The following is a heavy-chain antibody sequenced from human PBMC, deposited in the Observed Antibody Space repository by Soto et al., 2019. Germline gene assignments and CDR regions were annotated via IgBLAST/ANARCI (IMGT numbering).Heavy chain of an antibody. Sequence: VQLLQWGAGLLKPSETLSLPCAVYGGSMSSGRYYWSWIRQPPGMGLEWIGEMSHSGGTHFNPSLKRRVTITVDTSKSQFALNMRSVTAAATALYYCARVERGTATTVVDALDMWGPEAMVTVSS. V-gene: IGHV4-34*01. D-gene: IGHD1-1*01. CDR2: MSHSGGT. CDR1: GGSMSSGRYY. J-gene: IGHJ3*02. CDR3: ARVERGTATTVVDALDM.